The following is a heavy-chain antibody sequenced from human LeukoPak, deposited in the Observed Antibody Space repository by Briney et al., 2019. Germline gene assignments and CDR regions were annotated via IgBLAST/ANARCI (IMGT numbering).Heavy chain of an antibody. CDR3: ASYFHYGDYASLWY. J-gene: IGHJ4*02. Sequence: SGGSLRLSCAASGFTFNTYAMSWVRQAPGKGREWVSSISENGESTYYADSVKGRFTISRDNSRNTLYLQMNSLRAEDTAVYYCASYFHYGDYASLWYWGQGTLVTVSS. V-gene: IGHV3-23*01. D-gene: IGHD4-17*01. CDR2: ISENGEST. CDR1: GFTFNTYA.